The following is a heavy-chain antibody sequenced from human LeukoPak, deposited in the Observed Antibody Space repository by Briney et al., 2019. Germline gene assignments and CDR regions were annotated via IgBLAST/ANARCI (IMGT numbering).Heavy chain of an antibody. CDR1: GGSISSSSYY. CDR2: IYYSGST. D-gene: IGHD2-15*01. CDR3: ARSSAGGSCYSECWFDP. V-gene: IGHV4-39*01. J-gene: IGHJ5*02. Sequence: SETLSLTCTVSGGSISSSSYYWGWIRQPPGKGLEWIGSIYYSGSTYYNPSLKSRVTISVDTSKNQFSLKLSSVTAADTAVYYCARSSAGGSCYSECWFDPWGQGTLVTVSS.